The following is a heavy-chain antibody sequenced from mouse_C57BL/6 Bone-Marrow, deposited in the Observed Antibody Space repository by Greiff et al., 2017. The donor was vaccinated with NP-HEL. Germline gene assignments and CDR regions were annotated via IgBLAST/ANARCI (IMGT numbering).Heavy chain of an antibody. J-gene: IGHJ3*01. Sequence: VQLQQPGAELVRPGASVKLSCTASGFNIKDDYMHWVKQRPEQGLEWIGWIDPENGDTEYASKFQGKATVTADKSSNTAYLQLSSLTSEDAAVYYCTASYGSSSAWFAYWGQGTLVTVSA. V-gene: IGHV14-4*01. CDR1: GFNIKDDY. CDR3: TASYGSSSAWFAY. CDR2: IDPENGDT. D-gene: IGHD1-1*01.